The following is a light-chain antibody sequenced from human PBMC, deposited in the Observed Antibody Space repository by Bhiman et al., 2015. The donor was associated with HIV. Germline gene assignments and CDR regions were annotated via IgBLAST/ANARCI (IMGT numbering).Light chain of an antibody. CDR1: GSDVGGYNH. Sequence: QSALTQPASVSGSPGQSITISCTGTGSDVGGYNHVSWYQQHPGKAPKLMIYDVSNRPSGVSNRFSGSKSGNTASLTISGLQAEDEADYYCSSLTSSTTGVFGTGTKVTVL. V-gene: IGLV2-14*03. J-gene: IGLJ1*01. CDR2: DVS. CDR3: SSLTSSTTGV.